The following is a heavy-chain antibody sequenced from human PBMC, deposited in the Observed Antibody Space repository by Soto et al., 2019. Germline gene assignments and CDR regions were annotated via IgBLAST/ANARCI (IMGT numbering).Heavy chain of an antibody. D-gene: IGHD2-15*01. V-gene: IGHV4-30-2*01. CDR2: IYHSGST. Sequence: QLQLQESGSGLVKPSQTLSLTCAVSGGSISSGGYSWSWIRQPPGKGLEWIGYIYHSGSTYYNPSLKSRVTISVDRSKNQFSLKLSSVTAADTAVYYCARGYVDCSGGSCYSLIPYGMDVWGQGTTVTVSS. J-gene: IGHJ6*02. CDR1: GGSISSGGYS. CDR3: ARGYVDCSGGSCYSLIPYGMDV.